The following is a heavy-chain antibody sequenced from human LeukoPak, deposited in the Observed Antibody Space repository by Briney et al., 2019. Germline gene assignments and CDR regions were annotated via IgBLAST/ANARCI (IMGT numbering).Heavy chain of an antibody. CDR1: GGSISSYY. D-gene: IGHD6-13*01. J-gene: IGHJ5*02. V-gene: IGHV4-59*01. Sequence: SETLSLTCTVSGGSISSYYWSWIRQPPGKGLEWIGYIYYSGSTNYNPSLKSRVTISVDTSKNQFSLKLSSVTAADTAVYYCARVLYSSSWYPDWFDPWGQGTLVTVSS. CDR3: ARVLYSSSWYPDWFDP. CDR2: IYYSGST.